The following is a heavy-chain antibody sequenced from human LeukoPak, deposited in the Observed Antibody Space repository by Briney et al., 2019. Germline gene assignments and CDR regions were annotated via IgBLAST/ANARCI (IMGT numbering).Heavy chain of an antibody. CDR1: GFTFDDYA. CDR2: ITWNSDNI. V-gene: IGHV3-9*01. Sequence: GGSLRLSCAASGFTFDDYAMHWVRQAPGKGLEWVSGITWNSDNIEYADSVKGRFTISRDNAKNSLYLQMNSLRVEDTAVYYCARCTTGRTFGSLREIKRSREIDYWGQGTLVTVSS. CDR3: ARCTTGRTFGSLREIKRSREIDY. D-gene: IGHD1-1*01. J-gene: IGHJ4*02.